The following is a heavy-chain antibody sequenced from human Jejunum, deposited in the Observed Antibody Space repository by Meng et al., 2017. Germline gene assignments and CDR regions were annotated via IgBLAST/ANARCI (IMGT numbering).Heavy chain of an antibody. CDR1: GASISRTNW. CDR2: IDPSEST. D-gene: IGHD2-8*01. J-gene: IGHJ4*02. V-gene: IGHV4-4*02. CDR3: ARAYCTDVSCHDFFDS. Sequence: QVPLPGSGPGLVKPSGTLSLTCAVSGASISRTNWWSWVRQPPGKGLEWIGKIDPSESTHYNPSLKGRVTISADRSKNQFSLRLTSVTAADTAIYYCARAYCTDVSCHDFFDSWGQGTLVTVSS.